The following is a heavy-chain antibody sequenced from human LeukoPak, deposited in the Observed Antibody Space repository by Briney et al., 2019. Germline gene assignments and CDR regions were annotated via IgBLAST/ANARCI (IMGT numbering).Heavy chain of an antibody. D-gene: IGHD4-17*01. CDR1: GFTFSDSA. CDR3: TGGTTVTTLDY. CDR2: IRSKADNYAT. Sequence: GGSLRLSCAASGFTFSDSAMQWVRQASGKGLEWVGRIRSKADNYATEYGASVKGRFTISRDDSKNTAYLQMNSLKTEDTAVYYCTGGTTVTTLDYWGQGTLVTVSS. J-gene: IGHJ4*02. V-gene: IGHV3-73*01.